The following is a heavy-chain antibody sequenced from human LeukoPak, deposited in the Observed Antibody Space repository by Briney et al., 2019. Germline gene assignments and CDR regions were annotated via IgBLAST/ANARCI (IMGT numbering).Heavy chain of an antibody. CDR1: GFTLSSYG. CDR3: ARDPAPDDYGDFGYFDY. D-gene: IGHD4-17*01. Sequence: PGRSLRLSCAASGFTLSSYGMHGVRQAPGKGLEWVAVIWYDGSNKYYADSVKGRFTISRDNSKNTLYLQMNSLRAEDTAVYYRARDPAPDDYGDFGYFDYWGQGTLVTVSS. CDR2: IWYDGSNK. V-gene: IGHV3-33*01. J-gene: IGHJ4*02.